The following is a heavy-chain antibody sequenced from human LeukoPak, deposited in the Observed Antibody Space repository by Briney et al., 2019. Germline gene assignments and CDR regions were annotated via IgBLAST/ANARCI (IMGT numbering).Heavy chain of an antibody. Sequence: PSETLSLTCTVSGGSISSGDYYWSWIRQPPGKGLGWIGYIYYSGSTYYNPSLKSRVTISVDTSKNQFSLKLSSVTAADTAVYYCARALYCSSTSCPPLGAFDIWGQGTMVTVSS. J-gene: IGHJ3*02. CDR2: IYYSGST. D-gene: IGHD2-2*01. V-gene: IGHV4-30-4*01. CDR1: GGSISSGDYY. CDR3: ARALYCSSTSCPPLGAFDI.